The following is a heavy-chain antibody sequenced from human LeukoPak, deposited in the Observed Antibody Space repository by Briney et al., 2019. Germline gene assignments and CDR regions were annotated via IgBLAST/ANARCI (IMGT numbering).Heavy chain of an antibody. CDR3: AIHHAAYDYVWGSYRYDWFDP. D-gene: IGHD3-16*02. V-gene: IGHV4-34*01. CDR1: GGSFSGYY. Sequence: SETLSLTCAVYGGSFSGYYWGWIRQPPGKGLEWIGSIYYSGGTYYNPSLKSRVTISVDTSKNQFSLKLSSVTAADTAVYYCAIHHAAYDYVWGSYRYDWFDPWGQGTLVTVSS. CDR2: IYYSGGT. J-gene: IGHJ5*02.